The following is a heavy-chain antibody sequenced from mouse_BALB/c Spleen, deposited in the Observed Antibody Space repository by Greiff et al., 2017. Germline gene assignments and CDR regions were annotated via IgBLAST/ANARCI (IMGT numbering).Heavy chain of an antibody. V-gene: IGHV5-17*02. CDR2: ISSGSSTI. D-gene: IGHD4-1*01. J-gene: IGHJ1*01. CDR3: ARSYWDGYFDV. CDR1: GFTFSSFG. Sequence: VQLKESGGGLVQPGGSRKLSCAASGFTFSSFGMHWVRQAPEKGLEWVAYISSGSSTIYYADTVKGRFTISRDNPKNTLFLQMTSLRSEDTAMYYCARSYWDGYFDVWGAGTTVTVSS.